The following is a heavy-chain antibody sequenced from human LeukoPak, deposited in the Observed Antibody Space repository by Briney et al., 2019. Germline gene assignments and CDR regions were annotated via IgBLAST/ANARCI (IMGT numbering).Heavy chain of an antibody. CDR1: ELPFSDSW. J-gene: IGHJ6*04. V-gene: IGHV3-74*01. Sequence: EPGGSLRLSCAASELPFSDSWMHWVRHAPGQGLEWVSRINSDGSSTTYADSVKGRFTISRDNAKNTLYLQVNSLRAEDTAVYYCATDVYYRLDVWGKGTTVTVSS. CDR2: INSDGSST. CDR3: ATDVYYRLDV.